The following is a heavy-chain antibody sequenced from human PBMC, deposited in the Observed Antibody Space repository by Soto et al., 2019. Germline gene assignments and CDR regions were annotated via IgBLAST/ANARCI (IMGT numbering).Heavy chain of an antibody. CDR2: ISAYNGNT. CDR3: ARGNTVETGNY. J-gene: IGHJ4*02. CDR1: GYTFSSYG. Sequence: ASVKVSCKASGYTFSSYGISWVRQAPGQGLEWMGWISAYNGNTNYAQKHQGRVTMTTETSTSTAYKELRSLRSDDTAVYYCARGNTVETGNYWGQGTLVTVSS. D-gene: IGHD5-18*01. V-gene: IGHV1-18*01.